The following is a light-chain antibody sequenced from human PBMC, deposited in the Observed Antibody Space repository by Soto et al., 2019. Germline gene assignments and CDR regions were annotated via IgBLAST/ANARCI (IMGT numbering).Light chain of an antibody. CDR1: SSDVGDYKY. J-gene: IGLJ1*01. CDR2: VHS. CDR3: SSYTSSDTPYV. V-gene: IGLV2-14*01. Sequence: QSALTQPASVSGSPGQSITISCTGTSSDVGDYKYVSWYQQHPDKAPKLIICVHSNRPSGISNRFSASKSGNTASLTISGLQAEDEADYYCSSYTSSDTPYVFGTGTKVTVL.